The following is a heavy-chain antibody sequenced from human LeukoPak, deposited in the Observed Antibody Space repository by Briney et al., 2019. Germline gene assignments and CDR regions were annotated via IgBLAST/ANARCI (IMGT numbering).Heavy chain of an antibody. V-gene: IGHV4-34*01. J-gene: IGHJ4*02. CDR2: INHSGST. D-gene: IGHD3-10*01. CDR3: ARGGYYGSGSYNY. Sequence: SETLSLTCTVSGGSISSYYWSWIRQPPGKGLEWIGEINHSGSTNYNPSLKSRVTISVDTSKNQFSLKLSSVTAADAAVYYCARGGYYGSGSYNYWGQGTLVTVSS. CDR1: GGSISSYY.